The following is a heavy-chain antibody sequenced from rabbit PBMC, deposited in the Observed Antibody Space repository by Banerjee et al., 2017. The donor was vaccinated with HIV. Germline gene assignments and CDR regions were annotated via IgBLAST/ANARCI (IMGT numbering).Heavy chain of an antibody. Sequence: QEQLVESGGGLVQPGGSLKLSCKASGFDFSSYGVSWVRQAPGKGLEWIGYIDPVFGSTYYASWVNGRFTISSHNARNTLYLQLNSLTAADTATYFCVRDLSGWGMANLWGPGTLVTVS. CDR2: IDPVFGST. J-gene: IGHJ4*01. V-gene: IGHV1S47*01. D-gene: IGHD4-1*01. CDR1: GFDFSSYG. CDR3: VRDLSGWGMANL.